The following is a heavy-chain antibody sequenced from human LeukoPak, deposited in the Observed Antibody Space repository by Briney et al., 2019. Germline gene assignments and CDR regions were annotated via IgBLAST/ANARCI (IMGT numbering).Heavy chain of an antibody. CDR1: GFTFSNAW. J-gene: IGHJ4*02. Sequence: PGGSLRLSCAASGFTFSNAWMSWVRQAPGKGLEWVGRIKSKTDGGTTDYAAPVKGRFTISRDDSKNTLYLQMNSLKTEDTAVYYCTTGYYYGSGSYIHWGQGTLVTVSS. D-gene: IGHD3-10*01. CDR3: TTGYYYGSGSYIH. V-gene: IGHV3-15*01. CDR2: IKSKTDGGTT.